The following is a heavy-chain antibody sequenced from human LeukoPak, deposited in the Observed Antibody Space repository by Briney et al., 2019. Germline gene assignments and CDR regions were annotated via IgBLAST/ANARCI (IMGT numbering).Heavy chain of an antibody. D-gene: IGHD3-22*01. Sequence: PGGSLRLSCAASGFTFSSYAMSWIRQAPGKGLEWVSYISSSGSTIYYADSVKGRFTISGDNAKNSLYLQMNSLRAEDTAVYYCARAMIVGMHAFDIWGQGIMVTVSS. V-gene: IGHV3-11*01. CDR1: GFTFSSYA. CDR2: ISSSGSTI. J-gene: IGHJ3*02. CDR3: ARAMIVGMHAFDI.